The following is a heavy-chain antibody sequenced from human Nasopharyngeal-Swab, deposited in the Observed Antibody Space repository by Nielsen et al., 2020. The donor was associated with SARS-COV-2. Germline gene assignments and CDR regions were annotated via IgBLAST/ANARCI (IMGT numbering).Heavy chain of an antibody. D-gene: IGHD6-19*01. J-gene: IGHJ5*02. Sequence: GESLKISCAASGFTFRSYAMHWVRQAPGKGLEWVAVISYDGSNKYYADSVKGRFTISRDNSKNTLYLQMNSLRPEDTAVYYCARDRLAVAGEVGGWFDPWGQGTLVTVSS. V-gene: IGHV3-30*04. CDR3: ARDRLAVAGEVGGWFDP. CDR2: ISYDGSNK. CDR1: GFTFRSYA.